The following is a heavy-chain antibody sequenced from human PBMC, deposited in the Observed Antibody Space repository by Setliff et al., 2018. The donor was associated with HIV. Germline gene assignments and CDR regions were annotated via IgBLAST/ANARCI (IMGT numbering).Heavy chain of an antibody. V-gene: IGHV4-59*01. CDR2: IYTSGST. D-gene: IGHD3-10*01. J-gene: IGHJ4*02. CDR1: GGSISSYY. Sequence: PSETLSLTCTVSGGSISSYYWSWIRQPPGKGLEWIGYIYTSGSTNYTPSLKSRVTISVDTSKNQLSLKLSSLTAADTAVYYCARNTRAGDFDYWGQGTLVTVSS. CDR3: ARNTRAGDFDY.